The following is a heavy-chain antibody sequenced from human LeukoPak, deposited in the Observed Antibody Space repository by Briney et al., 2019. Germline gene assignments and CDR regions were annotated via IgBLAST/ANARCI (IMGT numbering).Heavy chain of an antibody. D-gene: IGHD5-24*01. Sequence: GGSLRLSCAASGFMFSSYSMNWVRQAPGKGLEWVSCIRSSTGNIYYADSVKGRFTISRDNAKNSLYLQMNSLRAEDTAVYYCAKGRSQFYYFDYWGQGTLVTVSS. CDR3: AKGRSQFYYFDY. CDR2: IRSSTGNI. CDR1: GFMFSSYS. V-gene: IGHV3-48*01. J-gene: IGHJ4*02.